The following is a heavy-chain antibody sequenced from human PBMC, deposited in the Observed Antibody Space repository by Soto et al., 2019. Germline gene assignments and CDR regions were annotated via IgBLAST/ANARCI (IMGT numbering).Heavy chain of an antibody. D-gene: IGHD2-15*01. V-gene: IGHV3-66*01. J-gene: IGHJ6*03. CDR3: SRDDVYCSGGSCYGLPMDV. Sequence: EVQLVESGGDLVQPGGSLRLSCAASGFTVSSHYMNWVRQAPGKGLEWVSLIQSGGSTFYADSVKGRFTISGDNSKNTLFLQMNSLRVEDTAMYYCSRDDVYCSGGSCYGLPMDVWGRGTTVTVSS. CDR2: IQSGGST. CDR1: GFTVSSHY.